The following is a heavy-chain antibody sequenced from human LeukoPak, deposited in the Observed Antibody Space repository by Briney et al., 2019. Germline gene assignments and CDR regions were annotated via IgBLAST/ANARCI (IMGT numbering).Heavy chain of an antibody. CDR2: IYSGGST. J-gene: IGHJ6*02. D-gene: IGHD2-2*01. V-gene: IGHV3-53*01. CDR1: GFTFSSYW. Sequence: PGGSLRLSCAGSGFTFSSYWMSWVRQAPGKGLEWVSVIYSGGSTYYADSVKGRFTISRDNSKNTLYLQMNSLRAEDTAVYYCARGTALTRYYYYYGMDVWGQGTTVTVSS. CDR3: ARGTALTRYYYYYGMDV.